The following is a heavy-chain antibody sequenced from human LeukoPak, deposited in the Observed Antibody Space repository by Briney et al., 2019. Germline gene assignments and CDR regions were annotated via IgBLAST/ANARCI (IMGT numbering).Heavy chain of an antibody. CDR1: GYTFTGYY. V-gene: IGHV1-2*02. CDR3: ARDSRVTNGDY. Sequence: ASVKVSCKASGYTFTGYYMHWVRQAPGQGLEGMGLVNPNNGDTKYAKKFQDRVTITRDTSVSTDYMELSRLRSDDTAVYYCARDSRVTNGDYWGQGTLVTVSS. CDR2: VNPNNGDT. J-gene: IGHJ4*02. D-gene: IGHD3-10*01.